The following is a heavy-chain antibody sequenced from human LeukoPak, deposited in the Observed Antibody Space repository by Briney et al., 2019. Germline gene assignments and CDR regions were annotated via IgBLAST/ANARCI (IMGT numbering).Heavy chain of an antibody. CDR2: IYYSGST. J-gene: IGHJ4*02. V-gene: IGHV4-39*07. CDR3: ARDHPTAFFDY. D-gene: IGHD1-26*01. CDR1: GGSISSSSYY. Sequence: SETLSLTCTVSGGSISSSSYYWGWIRQPPGKGLEWIGSIYYSGSTYYNPSLKSRVTISVDTSKNQFSLKLSSVTAADTAVYYCARDHPTAFFDYWGQGTLVTVSS.